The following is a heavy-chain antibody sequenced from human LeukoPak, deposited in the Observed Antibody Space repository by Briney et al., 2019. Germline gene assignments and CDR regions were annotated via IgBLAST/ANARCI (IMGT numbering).Heavy chain of an antibody. CDR3: AGNYYGSGSYYSEDRY. V-gene: IGHV4-34*01. CDR2: INHSGST. D-gene: IGHD3-10*01. J-gene: IGHJ4*02. CDR1: GGSFSGYY. Sequence: SETLSLTCAVYGGSFSGYYWSWIRQPPGKGLQWIGEINHSGSTNYNPSLKSRVTISVDTSKNQFSLKLSSVTAADTAVYYCAGNYYGSGSYYSEDRYWGQGTLVTVSS.